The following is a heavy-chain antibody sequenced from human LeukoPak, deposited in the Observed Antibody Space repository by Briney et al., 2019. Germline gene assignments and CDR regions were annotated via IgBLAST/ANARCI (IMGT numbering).Heavy chain of an antibody. CDR2: IGTAGDT. D-gene: IGHD3-22*01. CDR1: GFTFSSYD. V-gene: IGHV3-13*04. CDR3: AREASGSGYSGIDY. Sequence: GGSLRLSCAASGFTFSSYDMHWVRQATGKGLEWVSAIGTAGDTHYPGSVKGRFTISREDAKNSLYLQMNSLRAGDTAVYYCAREASGSGYSGIDYWGQGILVTVSS. J-gene: IGHJ4*02.